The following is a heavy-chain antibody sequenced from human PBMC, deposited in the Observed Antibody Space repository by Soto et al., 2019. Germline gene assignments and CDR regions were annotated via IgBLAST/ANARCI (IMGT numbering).Heavy chain of an antibody. CDR3: ARDGFPFFDWLFAY. Sequence: QVQLVQSGAEVKKPGSSVKVSCKASGGTFSSYAISWVRQAPGQGLEWVGGIIPIFGTANYAQKFQGRVRITADESTSTAYMDVSSLRSEDTAVYYCARDGFPFFDWLFAYWGQGTLVTVSS. CDR2: IIPIFGTA. D-gene: IGHD3-9*01. CDR1: GGTFSSYA. J-gene: IGHJ4*02. V-gene: IGHV1-69*01.